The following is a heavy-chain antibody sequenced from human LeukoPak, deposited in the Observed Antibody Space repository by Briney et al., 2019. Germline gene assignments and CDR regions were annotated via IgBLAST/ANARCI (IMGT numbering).Heavy chain of an antibody. CDR2: FDPEDGET. V-gene: IGHV1-24*01. J-gene: IGHJ4*02. CDR3: ATDHLVYYDSSVSFDY. Sequence: ASVKVSCKVSGYTLTELPMHWVRQAPGKGLEWMGGFDPEDGETIYAQKFQGRVTMTEDTSTDTAYMELSSLRSEDTAVYYCATDHLVYYDSSVSFDYWGQGTLVTVSS. CDR1: GYTLTELP. D-gene: IGHD3-22*01.